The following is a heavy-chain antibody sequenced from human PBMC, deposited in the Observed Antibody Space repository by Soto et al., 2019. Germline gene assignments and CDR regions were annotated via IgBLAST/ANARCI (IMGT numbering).Heavy chain of an antibody. Sequence: QVQLQQWGAGLLKPSETLSLTCAVYGGSFSCFYCSWIRQPPGKGLAWIGESNHVGSTNYNPSLMSRVPMSVDPPKNQYSLRLTSVTAADTAVYYCARVLIAGVTTDWGQGTLVIVSS. CDR2: SNHVGST. J-gene: IGHJ4*02. D-gene: IGHD5-18*01. V-gene: IGHV4-34*01. CDR1: GGSFSCFY. CDR3: ARVLIAGVTTD.